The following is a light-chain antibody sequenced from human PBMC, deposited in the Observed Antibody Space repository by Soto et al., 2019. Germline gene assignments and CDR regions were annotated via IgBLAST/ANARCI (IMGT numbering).Light chain of an antibody. Sequence: DIQMTQSPSSLSASVGDRVTTTCRASQGIRNDLGWYQQKPGKAPKVLIYDSSILQSGVPSRFSGSGSGTEFVLTIYGLQPDDFATYYCQYYSLVWAFGQGTKVDIK. CDR1: QGIRND. J-gene: IGKJ1*01. V-gene: IGKV1-17*01. CDR2: DSS. CDR3: QYYSLVWA.